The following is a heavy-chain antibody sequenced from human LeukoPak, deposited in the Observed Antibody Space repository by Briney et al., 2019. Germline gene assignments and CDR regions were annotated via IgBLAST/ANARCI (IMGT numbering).Heavy chain of an antibody. J-gene: IGHJ3*02. CDR2: IYYSGST. CDR1: GGSISSYY. Sequence: SETLSLTCTVSGGSISSYYWSWIRQPPGMGLEWIGYIYYSGSTNYNPSLKSRVTISVDTSTNKFSLKLSSGTAADTAVYYCARGLSRISTWFHAFDIWGQGTMVTVSS. V-gene: IGHV4-59*01. CDR3: ARGLSRISTWFHAFDI. D-gene: IGHD3-10*01.